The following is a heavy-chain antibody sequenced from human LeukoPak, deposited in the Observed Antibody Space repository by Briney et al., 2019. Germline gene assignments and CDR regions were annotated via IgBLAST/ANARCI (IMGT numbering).Heavy chain of an antibody. CDR1: GFTFSSYE. Sequence: PGGSLRLSCAASGFTFSSYEMNWVRQAPGKGLEWVSYISSSGSTIYYADSVKGRFTISRDNAKNPLYLQMNSLRAEDTAVYYCAKDLEMATIEGFDYWGQGTLVTVSS. CDR2: ISSSGSTI. J-gene: IGHJ4*02. CDR3: AKDLEMATIEGFDY. D-gene: IGHD5-24*01. V-gene: IGHV3-48*03.